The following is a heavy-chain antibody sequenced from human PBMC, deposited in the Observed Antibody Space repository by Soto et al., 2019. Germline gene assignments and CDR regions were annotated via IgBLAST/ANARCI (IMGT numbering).Heavy chain of an antibody. J-gene: IGHJ6*02. CDR1: GFTFSTYG. D-gene: IGHD3-10*01. CDR3: AKDFKVSGSHYGTLNYYYGMDV. CDR2: ISYDGYLK. Sequence: PGGSLRLSCAASGFTFSTYGMQWVRQAPGKGLEWVAVISYDGYLKYYVDAVKGRFTVARDNSKNTLFLEMNSLRVEDTAVYFCAKDFKVSGSHYGTLNYYYGMDVWGQGTTVNVSS. V-gene: IGHV3-30*18.